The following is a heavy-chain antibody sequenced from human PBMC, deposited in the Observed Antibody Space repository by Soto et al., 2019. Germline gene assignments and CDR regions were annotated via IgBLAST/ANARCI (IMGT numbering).Heavy chain of an antibody. CDR3: AKALSNQLLSPSYYYYYGMDV. J-gene: IGHJ6*02. D-gene: IGHD2-2*01. V-gene: IGHV3-30*18. Sequence: GGSLRLSCAASGFTFSSYGMHWVRQAPGKGLEWVAVISYDGSNKYYADSVKGRFTISRDNSKNTLYLQMNSLRAEDTAVYYCAKALSNQLLSPSYYYYYGMDVWGQGTTVTVSS. CDR2: ISYDGSNK. CDR1: GFTFSSYG.